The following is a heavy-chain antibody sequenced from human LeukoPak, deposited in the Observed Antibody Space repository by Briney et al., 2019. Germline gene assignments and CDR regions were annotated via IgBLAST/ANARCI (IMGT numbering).Heavy chain of an antibody. Sequence: PGGSLRLSCAASGFTFDDYAMHWVRQAPGKGLEWVSGISWNSGSIGYADSVKGRFTISRDNAKNSLYLQMNSLRAEDTALYYCAKDKGSSGWYRYYYYYGMDVWGQGTTVTVSS. CDR1: GFTFDDYA. CDR2: ISWNSGSI. CDR3: AKDKGSSGWYRYYYYYGMDV. D-gene: IGHD6-19*01. J-gene: IGHJ6*02. V-gene: IGHV3-9*01.